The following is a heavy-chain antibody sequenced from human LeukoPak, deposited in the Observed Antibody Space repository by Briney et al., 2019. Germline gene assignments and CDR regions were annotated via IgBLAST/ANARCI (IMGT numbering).Heavy chain of an antibody. Sequence: GGSLRLSCAASGFTFSSYTMTWVRQAPGKGLEWVSSISNRTTCIYYADSVKGRFTISRDNVQNSLFLQMNSLRAEDTAVYYCARWVCSSTSCYYFDYWGQGTLVIVSS. V-gene: IGHV3-21*01. J-gene: IGHJ4*02. D-gene: IGHD2-2*01. CDR3: ARWVCSSTSCYYFDY. CDR1: GFTFSSYT. CDR2: ISNRTTCI.